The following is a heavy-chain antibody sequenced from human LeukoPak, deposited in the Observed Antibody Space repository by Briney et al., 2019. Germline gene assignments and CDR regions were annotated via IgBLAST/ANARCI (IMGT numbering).Heavy chain of an antibody. D-gene: IGHD1-14*01. V-gene: IGHV4-59*01. Sequence: SETLSLTCTVSSGSINNYYRSWIRQTPGKGLEWIGYILSSGSTNYNPSVKSRVIISVDTSKNQFSLKLSSVTAADTAVYYCARTNQISETAFDIWGQGTMVIVSS. CDR2: ILSSGST. CDR1: SGSINNYY. J-gene: IGHJ3*02. CDR3: ARTNQISETAFDI.